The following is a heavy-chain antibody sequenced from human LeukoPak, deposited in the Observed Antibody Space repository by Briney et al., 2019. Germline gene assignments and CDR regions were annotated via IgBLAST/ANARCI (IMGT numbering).Heavy chain of an antibody. D-gene: IGHD6-13*01. V-gene: IGHV4-39*01. CDR2: IYYSGST. CDR3: ARARGAAAGTRIPPYFDY. CDR1: GGSISSSSYY. J-gene: IGHJ4*02. Sequence: SETLSLTCTVSGGSISSSSYYWGWIRQPPGKGLEWIGSIYYSGSTYYNPSLKSRVTISVDTSKNQFSLKLSSVTAADTAVYYCARARGAAAGTRIPPYFDYWGQGTLVTVSS.